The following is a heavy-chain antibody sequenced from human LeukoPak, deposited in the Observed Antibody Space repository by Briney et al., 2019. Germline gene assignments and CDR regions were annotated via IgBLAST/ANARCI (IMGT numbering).Heavy chain of an antibody. CDR1: GGSLIIYY. Sequence: TLSLTYTVSGGSLIIYYWSWIRQPAGKGLEWIGRIYTSGSTNYNPSLKSRVTMSLDTSKNQFSLKLSSVTAADTAVYYCAREPLSYPPTGLFDHWGQGTLVTVSS. CDR2: IYTSGST. V-gene: IGHV4-4*07. J-gene: IGHJ5*02. CDR3: AREPLSYPPTGLFDH. D-gene: IGHD1-14*01.